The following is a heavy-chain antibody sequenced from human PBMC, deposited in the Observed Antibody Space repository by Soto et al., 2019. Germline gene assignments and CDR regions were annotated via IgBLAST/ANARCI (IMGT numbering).Heavy chain of an antibody. CDR1: GFTFSSYA. V-gene: IGHV3-30-3*01. CDR2: ISYDGSNK. Sequence: QVQLVESGGGVVQPGRSLRLSCAASGFTFSSYAMHWVRQAPGKGLEWVAVISYDGSNKYYADSVKGRFTISRDNSKNTLYLPRNSLRAEDTAVYYCARGAEQWLVYHGMDVWGQGTTVTVSS. CDR3: ARGAEQWLVYHGMDV. D-gene: IGHD6-19*01. J-gene: IGHJ6*02.